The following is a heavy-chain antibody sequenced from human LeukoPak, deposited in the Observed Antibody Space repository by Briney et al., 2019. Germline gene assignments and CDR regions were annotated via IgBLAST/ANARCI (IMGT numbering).Heavy chain of an antibody. CDR3: ARSPLDPWAFGL. D-gene: IGHD1-26*01. J-gene: IGHJ2*01. Sequence: PSETLSLTCTVSRGSLNSYYWIWLRQPPGKGLEWIGYIYYAGNTFYNPSLKSRVTISLDMSKNQFSLKLTSVTAADTAVYFCARSPLDPWAFGLWGRGTLVTVSS. V-gene: IGHV4-59*08. CDR2: IYYAGNT. CDR1: RGSLNSYY.